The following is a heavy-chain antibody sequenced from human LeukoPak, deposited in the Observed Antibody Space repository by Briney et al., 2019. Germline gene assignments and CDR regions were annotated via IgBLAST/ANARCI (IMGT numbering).Heavy chain of an antibody. V-gene: IGHV5-51*01. CDR2: IYPGDSDT. J-gene: IGHJ4*02. D-gene: IGHD4-23*01. Sequence: GESLKISCKGSEFSFTSYWIGWVRQMPGKGLEWMGIIYPGDSDTKYSPSFQGQVTISADKSISTAYLQWSSLKASDTAMFYCARLSVLGNSNCFDYWGQGTLVTVSS. CDR1: EFSFTSYW. CDR3: ARLSVLGNSNCFDY.